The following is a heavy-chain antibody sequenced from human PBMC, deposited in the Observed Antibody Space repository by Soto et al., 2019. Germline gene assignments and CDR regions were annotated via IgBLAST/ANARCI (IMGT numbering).Heavy chain of an antibody. CDR3: ARAKVVYYYDSSGYYDY. CDR2: INSDGSST. V-gene: IGHV3-74*01. J-gene: IGHJ1*01. D-gene: IGHD3-22*01. Sequence: PGGSLRLSCAASGFTFSSYWMHWVRQAPGKGLVWVSRINSDGSSTSYADSVKGRFTISRDNAKNTLYLQMNSLRAEDTAVYYCARAKVVYYYDSSGYYDYWGQGTLVPVSS. CDR1: GFTFSSYW.